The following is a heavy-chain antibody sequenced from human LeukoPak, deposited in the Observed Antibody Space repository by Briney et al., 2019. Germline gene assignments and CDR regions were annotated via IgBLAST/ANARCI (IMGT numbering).Heavy chain of an antibody. Sequence: WASVKVSCKASGYTFSNFGITWVRQAPGQGLEWMGWITVYNGNTNYAPKLQGRVTMTTDTSTSTTYMELKSLRSDDTAVYYCARDRFYDTGSHPEGGGMDVWGQGTTVSVSS. CDR2: ITVYNGNT. V-gene: IGHV1-18*01. CDR3: ARDRFYDTGSHPEGGGMDV. D-gene: IGHD3-10*01. CDR1: GYTFSNFG. J-gene: IGHJ6*02.